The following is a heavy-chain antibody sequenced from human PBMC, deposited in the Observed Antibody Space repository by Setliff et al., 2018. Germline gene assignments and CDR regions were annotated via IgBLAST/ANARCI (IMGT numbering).Heavy chain of an antibody. D-gene: IGHD2-2*01. V-gene: IGHV5-51*01. CDR3: ARRGVGMGMDV. CDR2: IDPADSDT. CDR1: GYSFTKYW. Sequence: GESLKISCKAAGYSFTKYWIGWVRQMPGKGLEWMGIIDPADSDTTYSPSFQGQVTISADKSIGTAYLQWSSLKASDTAIYYCARRGVGMGMDVWGKGTTVTVSS. J-gene: IGHJ6*03.